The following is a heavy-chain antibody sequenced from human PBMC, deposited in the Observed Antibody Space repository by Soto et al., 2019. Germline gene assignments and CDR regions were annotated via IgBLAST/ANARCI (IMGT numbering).Heavy chain of an antibody. CDR3: AGHIVATIKVTKIAVAGVDY. J-gene: IGHJ4*02. D-gene: IGHD5-12*01. CDR1: GGSISSSSYY. CDR2: IYYSGST. Sequence: QLQLQESGPGLVKPSETLSLTCTVSGGSISSSSYYWGWIRQPPGKGLEWIGSIYYSGSTYYNPSLKSRVTISVDTAKDQFSLKLGSVTGADTAVYYCAGHIVATIKVTKIAVAGVDYWGQGTLVTVSS. V-gene: IGHV4-39*01.